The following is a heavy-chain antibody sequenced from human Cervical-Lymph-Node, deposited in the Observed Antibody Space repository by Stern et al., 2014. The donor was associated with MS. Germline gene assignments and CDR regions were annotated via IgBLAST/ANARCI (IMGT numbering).Heavy chain of an antibody. V-gene: IGHV1-69*06. J-gene: IGHJ4*02. CDR2: IDPIFGTT. CDR3: AGPRYNF. D-gene: IGHD3-9*01. Sequence: QMQLVQSGAEVKKSGSSVKVSCKASGGTFLNYAISWVRQAPGQGLEWMGDIDPIFGTTNHAQKFQGRVTITADKSTSTAYMEVSSLRSEDTAVYYCAGPRYNFWGQGTLVVVSS. CDR1: GGTFLNYA.